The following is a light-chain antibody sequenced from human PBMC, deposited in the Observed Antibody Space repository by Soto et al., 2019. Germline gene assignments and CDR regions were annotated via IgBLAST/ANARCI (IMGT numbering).Light chain of an antibody. J-gene: IGLJ2*01. CDR2: SNN. V-gene: IGLV1-44*01. CDR1: SSNIGSNT. CDR3: AAWDDSLNVL. Sequence: QSVLTQPPSASGTPGQRVTISCSGSSSNIGSNTVNWYQQLPGTAPKLLIYSNNQRPSGVPDRFSGSKSGTSASLAIRGLQCEDEADYYCAAWDDSLNVLFGGGTKLTVL.